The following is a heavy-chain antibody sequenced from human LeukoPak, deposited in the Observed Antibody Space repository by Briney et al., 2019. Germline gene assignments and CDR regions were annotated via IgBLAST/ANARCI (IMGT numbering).Heavy chain of an antibody. CDR1: GGSISSYY. J-gene: IGHJ4*02. Sequence: SETLSLTCTVSGGSISSYYWSWIRQSPGKGLEWIGYIYNSGSTNYNPSLKSRVTISVDTSKNQFSLKLSSVTAADTAVYYCARDLSDGSGSYYNFDYWGQGTLVTVSS. V-gene: IGHV4-59*01. CDR3: ARDLSDGSGSYYNFDY. CDR2: IYNSGST. D-gene: IGHD3-10*01.